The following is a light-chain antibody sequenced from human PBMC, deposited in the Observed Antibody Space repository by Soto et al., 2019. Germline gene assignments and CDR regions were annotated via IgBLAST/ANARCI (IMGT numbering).Light chain of an antibody. CDR1: RSNIGSNY. V-gene: IGLV1-47*01. CDR2: RND. Sequence: QSALTQPPSASGTPGQRVTISCSGSRSNIGSNYVYWYQHLSGTAPKLLIYRNDRRPSGVPDRFSGSKSGTSASLAISGLRSEDEADYYCASWDDSLSGVVFGGGTKLTVL. J-gene: IGLJ2*01. CDR3: ASWDDSLSGVV.